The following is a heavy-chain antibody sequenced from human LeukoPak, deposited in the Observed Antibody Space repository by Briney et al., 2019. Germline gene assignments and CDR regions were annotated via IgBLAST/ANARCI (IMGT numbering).Heavy chain of an antibody. D-gene: IGHD5-18*01. CDR1: GGSISSSNW. V-gene: IGHV4-4*02. CDR3: ARSGGYSYGSQVDY. Sequence: SGTLSLTCAVSGGSISSSNWWSWVRQPPGKGLEWIGEIYHSGSTNYNPSLKSRVTISVDKSKNQFSLKLSSVTAADTAVYYCARSGGYSYGSQVDYWGQGTLVTVSS. CDR2: IYHSGST. J-gene: IGHJ4*02.